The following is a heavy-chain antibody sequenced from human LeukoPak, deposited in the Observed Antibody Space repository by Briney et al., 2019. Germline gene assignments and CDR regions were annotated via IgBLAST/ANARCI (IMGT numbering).Heavy chain of an antibody. D-gene: IGHD3-10*01. Sequence: PSETLSLTCTVSGGSISSYYWSWIRQPPGQGLEWSGYIYYSGSTNYNPSLKSRVTISVDTSKNQFSLKLSSVTAADTAVYYCAREASSGSYQYYFDYWGQGTLVTVSS. CDR1: GGSISSYY. CDR2: IYYSGST. CDR3: AREASSGSYQYYFDY. V-gene: IGHV4-59*01. J-gene: IGHJ4*02.